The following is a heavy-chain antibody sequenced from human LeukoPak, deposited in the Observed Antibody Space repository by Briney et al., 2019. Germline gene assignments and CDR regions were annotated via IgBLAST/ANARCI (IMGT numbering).Heavy chain of an antibody. CDR1: GYTFTSYG. V-gene: IGHV1-18*01. D-gene: IGHD3-22*01. J-gene: IGHJ4*02. CDR2: ISAYNGNT. Sequence: ASVKVSCKASGYTFTSYGISWVRQAPGQGLEWMGWISAYNGNTNYAQKLQGRVTMTTDTSTSTAYMELSRLRSDDTAVYYCARDIFGAYYYDSSGYYGYWGQGTLVTVSS. CDR3: ARDIFGAYYYDSSGYYGY.